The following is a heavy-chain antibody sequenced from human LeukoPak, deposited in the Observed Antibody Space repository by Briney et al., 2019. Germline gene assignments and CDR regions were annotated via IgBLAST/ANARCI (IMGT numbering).Heavy chain of an antibody. CDR1: GDSISSYY. D-gene: IGHD3-10*01. Sequence: SETLSLTCSVSGDSISSYYWSWIRQLPGKGLEWIGYIYYSGSTNYNPSLKSRVTISVDTSKNQFSLRLSSVTAADTAVYYCAREGSLLWFGELPYYFDYWGQGTLVTVSS. J-gene: IGHJ4*02. CDR3: AREGSLLWFGELPYYFDY. CDR2: IYYSGST. V-gene: IGHV4-59*01.